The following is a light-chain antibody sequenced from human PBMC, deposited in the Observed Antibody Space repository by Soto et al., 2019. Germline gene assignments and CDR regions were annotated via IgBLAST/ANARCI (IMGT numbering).Light chain of an antibody. J-gene: IGKJ1*01. Sequence: DIQMTQSPSSLSASVGDRVTITCRASQGISRWLAWYQQKPGRAPKLLIYEASILESGVPSRFSGSGSGTELTLTISSLQPSDFATYYCQQSNSKSWTFGQGTRVEIK. V-gene: IGKV1-5*01. CDR3: QQSNSKSWT. CDR1: QGISRW. CDR2: EAS.